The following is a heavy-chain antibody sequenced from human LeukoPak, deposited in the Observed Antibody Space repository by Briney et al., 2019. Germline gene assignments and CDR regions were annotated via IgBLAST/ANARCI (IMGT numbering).Heavy chain of an antibody. Sequence: GGSLRLSCVASGFRFNVHTMSWIRQAPGKGLDWVASMKEDGSEIRYVDSVKGRFTISRDNSKNSLYLQMNSLRADDTGVYRCVKGGATRGRFENWGQGTLDTVSS. J-gene: IGHJ4*02. V-gene: IGHV3-7*01. D-gene: IGHD1-26*01. CDR2: MKEDGSEI. CDR1: GFRFNVHT. CDR3: VKGGATRGRFEN.